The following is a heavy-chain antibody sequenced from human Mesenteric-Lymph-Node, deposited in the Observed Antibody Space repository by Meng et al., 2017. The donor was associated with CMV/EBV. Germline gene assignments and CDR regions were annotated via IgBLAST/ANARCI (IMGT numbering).Heavy chain of an antibody. CDR1: GVSVTSGAYH. J-gene: IGHJ4*02. CDR3: AKSRSSTPGIVDD. CDR2: IYGTGIT. Sequence: HVQWQESGPGLVKPSETLSLTCIVSGVSVTSGAYHWSWIRQSPGKGLEWIGYIYGTGITIYNPSLKSRVTILLETSKNQFSLKLNSVTTADTAVYYCAKSRSSTPGIVDDWGQGTPVTVSS. V-gene: IGHV4-61*08. D-gene: IGHD2/OR15-2a*01.